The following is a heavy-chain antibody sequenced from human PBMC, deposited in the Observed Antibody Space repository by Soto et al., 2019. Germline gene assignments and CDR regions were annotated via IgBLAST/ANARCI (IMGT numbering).Heavy chain of an antibody. CDR2: FDPEDGET. V-gene: IGHV1-24*01. J-gene: IGHJ4*02. Sequence: GAPVKVSCKVSGYTLTELSMHWVRQAPGKGLEWMGGFDPEDGETIYAQKFQGRVTMTEDTSTDTAYMELSSLRSEDTAVYYCATQVAHVLVPVFDYWGQGTLVTVSS. CDR3: ATQVAHVLVPVFDY. D-gene: IGHD2-2*01. CDR1: GYTLTELS.